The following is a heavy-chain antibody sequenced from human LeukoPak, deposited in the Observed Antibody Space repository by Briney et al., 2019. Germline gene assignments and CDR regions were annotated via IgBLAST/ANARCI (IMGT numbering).Heavy chain of an antibody. CDR1: GGSISSYY. CDR2: IYYSGST. D-gene: IGHD2-15*01. Sequence: PSETLSLTCTVSGGSISSYYWSWIRQPPGKGLEWIGYIYYSGSTNYNPSLKSRVTISVDTSKNQFSLKLSSVTAADTAVYYCARDSQEYCSGGSCYKIDPWGQEPWSPSPQ. V-gene: IGHV4-59*01. CDR3: ARDSQEYCSGGSCYKIDP. J-gene: IGHJ5*02.